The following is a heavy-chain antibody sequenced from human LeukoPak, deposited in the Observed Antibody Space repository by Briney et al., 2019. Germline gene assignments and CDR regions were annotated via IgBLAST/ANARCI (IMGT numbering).Heavy chain of an antibody. CDR3: ARSHGGLSSAYYYIFDY. J-gene: IGHJ4*02. V-gene: IGHV1-2*02. D-gene: IGHD3-22*01. CDR1: GYTFSGYH. Sequence: ASVKVSCKASGYTFSGYHIHWVRQAPGQGLECMGWINPNSGDTNYAQRFQDRITTTRDTSISTLYLVLSGLRSDDTAVYYCARSHGGLSSAYYYIFDYWGQGTLVTVSS. CDR2: INPNSGDT.